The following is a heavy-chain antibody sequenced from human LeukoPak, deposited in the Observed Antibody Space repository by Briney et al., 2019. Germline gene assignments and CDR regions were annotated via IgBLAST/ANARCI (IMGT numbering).Heavy chain of an antibody. V-gene: IGHV1-18*01. CDR3: ARGKYSSDTDAFDI. D-gene: IGHD6-25*01. J-gene: IGHJ3*02. CDR1: GFTITSYG. CDR2: ISAYTGNT. Sequence: ALVKVSCKASGFTITSYGLNWVRQAPGQGLEWLGWISAYTGNTKYAQRLQGRVTMTTDTSTSTAYVELRSLRSDDTAVYYCARGKYSSDTDAFDIWGQGTMVTVSS.